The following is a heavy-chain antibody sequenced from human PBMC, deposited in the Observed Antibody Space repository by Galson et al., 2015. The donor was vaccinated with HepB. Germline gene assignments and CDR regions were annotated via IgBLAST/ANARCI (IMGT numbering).Heavy chain of an antibody. V-gene: IGHV1-8*01. CDR1: GYTFTSYD. CDR2: MNPNSGNT. D-gene: IGHD2-2*02. Sequence: SVKVSCKASGYTFTSYDINWVRQATGQGLEWMGWMNPNSGNTGYAQKFQGRVTMTRNTSISTAYMELSSLRSEDTAVYYCARGGVVVPAAIIPYYYYYMDVWGKGTTVTVSS. CDR3: ARGGVVVPAAIIPYYYYYMDV. J-gene: IGHJ6*03.